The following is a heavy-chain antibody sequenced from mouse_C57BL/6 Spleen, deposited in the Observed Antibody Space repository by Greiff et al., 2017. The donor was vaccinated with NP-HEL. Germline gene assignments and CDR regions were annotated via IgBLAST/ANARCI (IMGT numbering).Heavy chain of an antibody. V-gene: IGHV1-82*01. CDR3: ARRANTTPFAY. CDR2: IYPGDGDT. Sequence: QVQLKQSGPELVKPGASVKISCKASGYAFSSSWMNWVKQRPGKGLEWIGRIYPGDGDTNYNGKFKGKATLTADKSSSTAYMQLSSLTSEDSAVYFCARRANTTPFAYWGQGTLVTVSA. J-gene: IGHJ3*01. CDR1: GYAFSSSW. D-gene: IGHD6-1*01.